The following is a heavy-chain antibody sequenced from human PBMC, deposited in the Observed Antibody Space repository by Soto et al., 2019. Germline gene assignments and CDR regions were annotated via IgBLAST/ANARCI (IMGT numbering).Heavy chain of an antibody. V-gene: IGHV1-24*01. D-gene: IGHD2-21*01. J-gene: IGHJ6*02. Sequence: ASVKVSCKVSGYTLTELSMHWVRQAPGKGLEWMGGFDPEDGETIYAQKCQGRVTMTEDTSTDTAYMELSSLRSEDTAVYYCATELLKRRDCYNWREYYYYYYGMDVWGQGTTV. CDR2: FDPEDGET. CDR1: GYTLTELS. CDR3: ATELLKRRDCYNWREYYYYYYGMDV.